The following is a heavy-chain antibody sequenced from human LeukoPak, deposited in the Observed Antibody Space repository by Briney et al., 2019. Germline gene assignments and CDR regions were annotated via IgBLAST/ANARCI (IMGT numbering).Heavy chain of an antibody. D-gene: IGHD3-22*01. CDR3: ARHGTDYYDSSGYYSY. CDR1: GGSISSYS. V-gene: IGHV4-59*08. CDR2: IYYSGST. J-gene: IGHJ4*02. Sequence: SETLTLTCTVSGGSISSYSWSWIRQPPGKGXXWXGYIYYSGSTNYNPSLKSRVTISVDTSKNQFSLKLTSVTAADTAVYYCARHGTDYYDSSGYYSYWGQGTLVTVSS.